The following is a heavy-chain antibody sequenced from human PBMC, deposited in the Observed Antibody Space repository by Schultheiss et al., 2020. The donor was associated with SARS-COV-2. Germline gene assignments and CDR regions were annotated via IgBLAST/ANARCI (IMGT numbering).Heavy chain of an antibody. V-gene: IGHV3-21*04. CDR2: ISSSSSYI. J-gene: IGHJ3*02. CDR3: AKDRWELLPRNDAFDI. CDR1: GFTFSSYS. Sequence: GRSLRLSCAASGFTFSSYSMNWVRQAPGKGLEWVSSISSSSSYIYYADSVKGRFTISRDNAKNSLYLQMNSLRAEDTAVYYCAKDRWELLPRNDAFDIWGQGTMVTVSS. D-gene: IGHD1-26*01.